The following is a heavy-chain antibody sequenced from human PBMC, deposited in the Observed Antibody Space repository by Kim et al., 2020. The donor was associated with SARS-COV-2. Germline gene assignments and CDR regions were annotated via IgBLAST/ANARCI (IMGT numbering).Heavy chain of an antibody. J-gene: IGHJ4*02. CDR3: AKRDEGYSYGYGYFDY. CDR2: ISGSGGST. D-gene: IGHD5-18*01. V-gene: IGHV3-23*01. CDR1: GFTFSSYA. Sequence: GGSLRLSCAASGFTFSSYAMSWVRQAPGKGLEWVSAISGSGGSTYYADSVKGRFTISRDNSKNMLYLQMNSLRAEDTAVYYCAKRDEGYSYGYGYFDYWGQGTLVTVSS.